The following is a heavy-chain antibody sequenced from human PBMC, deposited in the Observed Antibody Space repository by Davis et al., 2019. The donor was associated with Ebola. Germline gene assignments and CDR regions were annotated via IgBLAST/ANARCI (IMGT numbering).Heavy chain of an antibody. D-gene: IGHD3-16*01. CDR1: GGSVNNYY. V-gene: IGHV4-59*02. J-gene: IGHJ4*02. Sequence: GSLRLSCTVSGGSVNNYYWSWIRQPPGKGLEWIGYIYFTGSTTYNPSLKSRVTISIDTSKNQFSLNLSSVTTADTAVYYCARDDLGFDYWGQGTLVTVSS. CDR3: ARDDLGFDY. CDR2: IYFTGST.